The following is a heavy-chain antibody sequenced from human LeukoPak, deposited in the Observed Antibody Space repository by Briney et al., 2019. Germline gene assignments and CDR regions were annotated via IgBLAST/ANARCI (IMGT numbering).Heavy chain of an antibody. CDR3: ARARTGYSFGYAFDF. CDR2: INWNGAST. D-gene: IGHD5-18*01. V-gene: IGHV3-20*04. CDR1: GFTFDDYG. Sequence: RLGGSLRLSCVASGFTFDDYGMGWVRQAPGKGLEGVSGINWNGASTGYADSLRGRFTISRDNAKNSLYLQMNSLRGEDTALYYCARARTGYSFGYAFDFWGQGTLVTVSS. J-gene: IGHJ4*02.